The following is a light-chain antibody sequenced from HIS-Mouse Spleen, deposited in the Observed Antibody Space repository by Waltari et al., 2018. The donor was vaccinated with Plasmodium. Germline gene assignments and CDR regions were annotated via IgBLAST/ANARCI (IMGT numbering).Light chain of an antibody. CDR3: YSAAENNRV. Sequence: SYELTQPSSVSVSQGQTARITCSGDVLAKQYARWFQQKPGQAPVLVIYKDSERPSGIPERFSGSSSGTTVTLTISGAQVEDEADYYCYSAAENNRVFGGGTKLTVL. J-gene: IGLJ3*02. V-gene: IGLV3-27*01. CDR2: KDS. CDR1: VLAKQY.